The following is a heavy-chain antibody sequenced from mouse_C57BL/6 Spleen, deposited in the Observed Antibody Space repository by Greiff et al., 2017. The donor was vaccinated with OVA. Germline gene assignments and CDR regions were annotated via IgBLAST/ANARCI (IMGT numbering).Heavy chain of an antibody. CDR2: IDPANGNT. CDR3: ARGEDYGSSLWYFDV. J-gene: IGHJ1*03. CDR1: GFNIKNTY. D-gene: IGHD1-1*01. V-gene: IGHV14-3*01. Sequence: EVKLVESVAELVRPGASVKLSCTASGFNIKNTYMHWVKQRPEQGLEWIGRIDPANGNTKYAPKFQGKATITADTSSNTAYLQLSSLTSEDTAIYYCARGEDYGSSLWYFDVWGTGTTVTVSS.